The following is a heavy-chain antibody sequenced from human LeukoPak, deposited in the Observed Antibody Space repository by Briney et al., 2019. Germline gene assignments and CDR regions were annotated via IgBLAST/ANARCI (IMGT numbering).Heavy chain of an antibody. CDR1: GGSISSGSYY. CDR2: NYTSGST. V-gene: IGHV4-61*02. Sequence: SQTLSLTCTVSGGSISSGSYYWSWIRQPAGKGLEGIGRNYTSGSTNYNPSLKSRVTISVDTSKNQFSLKLSSVTAADTAVYYCARVPYCSGGSCYSWFDPWGQGTLVTVSS. D-gene: IGHD2-15*01. J-gene: IGHJ5*02. CDR3: ARVPYCSGGSCYSWFDP.